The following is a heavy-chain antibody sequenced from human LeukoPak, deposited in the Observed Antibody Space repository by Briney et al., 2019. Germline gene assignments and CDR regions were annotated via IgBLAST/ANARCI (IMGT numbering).Heavy chain of an antibody. CDR3: AKVSLASRYYYGSGSHHFDY. V-gene: IGHV3-9*01. CDR1: GFTFDDYA. CDR2: ISWNSGSI. D-gene: IGHD3-10*01. Sequence: PGGSLRLSCAASGFTFDDYAMHWVRQAPGKGLEWVSGISWNSGSIGYADSVKDRFTISRDNAKNSLYLQMNSLRAEDTALYYCAKVSLASRYYYGSGSHHFDYWGQGTLVTVSS. J-gene: IGHJ4*02.